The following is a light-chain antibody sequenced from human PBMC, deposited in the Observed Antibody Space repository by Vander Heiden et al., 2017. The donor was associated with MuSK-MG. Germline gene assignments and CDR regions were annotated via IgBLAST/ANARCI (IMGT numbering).Light chain of an antibody. CDR2: EKD. CDR3: SSRDSSAV. CDR1: SLRSYS. Sequence: SSGLTQDRAVSVALGQTVTITCQGDSLRSYSASWYQQKPGRAPVLVIYEKDNRPSGIPDRFSGSSSGNTASLTITGAQAEDEADYYCSSRDSSAVFGGGTKLTVL. J-gene: IGLJ3*02. V-gene: IGLV3-19*01.